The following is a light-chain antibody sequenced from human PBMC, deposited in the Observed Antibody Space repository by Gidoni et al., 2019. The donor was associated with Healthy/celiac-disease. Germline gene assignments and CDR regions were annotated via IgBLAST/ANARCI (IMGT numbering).Light chain of an antibody. Sequence: SALTQPASVPGSPGQSITIPCTGTSSAFGGYNYVSWYQPHPGKAPKLMIYDVSNRPSGVSNRFAGSKSGNTASLTISGLQAEDEADYYCSSYTSSSTVVFGGGTKLTVL. CDR3: SSYTSSSTVV. CDR1: SSAFGGYNY. CDR2: DVS. J-gene: IGLJ2*01. V-gene: IGLV2-14*01.